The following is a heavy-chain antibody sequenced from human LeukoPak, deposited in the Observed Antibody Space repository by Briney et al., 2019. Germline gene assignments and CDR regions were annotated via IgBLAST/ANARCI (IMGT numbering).Heavy chain of an antibody. CDR2: IYYSGST. CDR1: GGSISSYY. J-gene: IGHJ4*02. CDR3: ARVDYYGSSLGFDY. D-gene: IGHD3-10*01. V-gene: IGHV4-59*01. Sequence: SETLSLTCTVSGGSISSYYWSWIRQPPGKGLEWIGYIYYSGSTNYNPSLKSRVTISVDTSKNQFSLKLNSVTAADAAVYYCARVDYYGSSLGFDYWGQGILVTVSS.